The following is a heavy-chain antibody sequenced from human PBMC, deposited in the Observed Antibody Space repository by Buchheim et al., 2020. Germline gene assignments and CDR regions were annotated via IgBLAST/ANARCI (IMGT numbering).Heavy chain of an antibody. CDR1: GFSFNDYY. D-gene: IGHD4-23*01. V-gene: IGHV3-11*06. CDR3: ARDGKKPLYYFDY. Sequence: VESGGGLVKPGGSLRLSCAASGFSFNDYYMSWIRQAPGKGLEWVSYISGSGSYTNYADSVKGRFTISRDNAKKSLYLQMNSLRPEDTALYYCARDGKKPLYYFDYWGQGTL. CDR2: ISGSGSYT. J-gene: IGHJ4*02.